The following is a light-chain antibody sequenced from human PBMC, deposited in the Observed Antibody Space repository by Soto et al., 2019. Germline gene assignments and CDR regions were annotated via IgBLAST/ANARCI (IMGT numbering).Light chain of an antibody. CDR2: DVS. Sequence: QSALTQPASVSGSPGQSITISCTGTSSDVGGYNYVSWYQQHPGKAPKLMIYDVSNRPSGVSNRFSGYKSGNTASLTISGLQAEDEADYYCSSYTGSSTLDVVFGGGTKLTVL. CDR3: SSYTGSSTLDVV. J-gene: IGLJ2*01. CDR1: SSDVGGYNY. V-gene: IGLV2-14*01.